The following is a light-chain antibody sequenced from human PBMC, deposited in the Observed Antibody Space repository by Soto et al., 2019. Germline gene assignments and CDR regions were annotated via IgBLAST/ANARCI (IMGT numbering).Light chain of an antibody. CDR1: QGISTY. J-gene: IGKJ1*01. CDR3: QQSYSTTWT. CDR2: AAS. Sequence: DIQMTQPPSSLSAFVGDRDTITCRASQGISTYLNWYQQKPGKAPKLLIYAASSLQSGVPSRFSGSGSETDFTLTISSLQPEDFATYSCQQSYSTTWTFGQGTKVDIK. V-gene: IGKV1-39*01.